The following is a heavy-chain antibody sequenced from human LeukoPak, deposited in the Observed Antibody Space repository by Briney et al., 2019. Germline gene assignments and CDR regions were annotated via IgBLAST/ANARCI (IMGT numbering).Heavy chain of an antibody. CDR1: GGSISSGSYY. Sequence: SETLSLTCTVSGGSISSGSYYWSWIRQPAGKGLEWIGSIYYSGSTYYNPSLKSRVTISVDTSKNQFSLKLSSVTAADTAVYYCARPTPLYCSSTSCYGALPHYWGQGTLVTVSS. D-gene: IGHD2-2*01. V-gene: IGHV4-39*01. J-gene: IGHJ4*02. CDR3: ARPTPLYCSSTSCYGALPHY. CDR2: IYYSGST.